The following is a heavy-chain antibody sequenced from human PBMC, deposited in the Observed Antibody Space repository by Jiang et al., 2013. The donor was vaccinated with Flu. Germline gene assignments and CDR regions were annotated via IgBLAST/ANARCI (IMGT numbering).Heavy chain of an antibody. V-gene: IGHV3-15*01. D-gene: IGHD2-2*01. Sequence: KGRFTISRDDSKNTLYLQMNSLKTEDTAVYYCTTAIGPVGYCSSTSCPFDYWGQGTLVTVSS. CDR3: TTAIGPVGYCSSTSCPFDY. J-gene: IGHJ4*02.